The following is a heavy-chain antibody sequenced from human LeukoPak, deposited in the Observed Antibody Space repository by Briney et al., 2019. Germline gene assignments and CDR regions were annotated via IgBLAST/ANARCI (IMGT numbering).Heavy chain of an antibody. Sequence: PSETLSLTCTVSGGSISSSSYYWGWIRQPPGKGLEWIGSIYYSGSTYYNPSLKSRVTISVDTSKNQFSLKLSSVTAADTAVYYCARHMGALDAFDIWGQGTMVTVSS. CDR1: GGSISSSSYY. D-gene: IGHD3-10*01. CDR2: IYYSGST. J-gene: IGHJ3*02. V-gene: IGHV4-39*01. CDR3: ARHMGALDAFDI.